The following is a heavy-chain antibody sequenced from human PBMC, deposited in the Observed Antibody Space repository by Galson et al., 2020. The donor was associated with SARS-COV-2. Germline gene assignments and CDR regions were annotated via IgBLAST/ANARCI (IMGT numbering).Heavy chain of an antibody. D-gene: IGHD1-26*01. CDR3: ARWGHLSSLGLDY. V-gene: IGHV3-7*01. CDR2: IKPDGSEK. CDR1: GFTFSNYW. J-gene: IGHJ4*02. Sequence: TGGSLRLSCAASGFTFSNYWMTWVRQAPGKGLEWVANIKPDGSEKYYVDSVKGRFTISRDNAKNSLYLQMNSLRAEDTAVYFCARWGHLSSLGLDYWGQGTLVTVSP.